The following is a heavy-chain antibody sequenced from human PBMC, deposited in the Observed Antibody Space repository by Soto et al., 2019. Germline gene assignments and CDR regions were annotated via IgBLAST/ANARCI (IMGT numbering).Heavy chain of an antibody. CDR1: GFTFSSYI. J-gene: IGHJ4*02. V-gene: IGHV3-48*02. CDR2: ISISSSTK. CDR3: ARGGGFFDY. D-gene: IGHD3-10*01. Sequence: EVQLVESGGGLVQPGGSLRLSCAASGFTFSSYIINWVRQAPGKGLEWVSYISISSSTKYYADSVKGRFTISRDNAKNSRYLQMNSLGDEDTGVYYCARGGGFFDYWGQGTLVTVSS.